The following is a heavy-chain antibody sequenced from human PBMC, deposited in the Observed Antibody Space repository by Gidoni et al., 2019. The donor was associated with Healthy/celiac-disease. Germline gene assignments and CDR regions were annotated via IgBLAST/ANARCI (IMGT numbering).Heavy chain of an antibody. J-gene: IGHJ6*02. CDR2: IYPGDSDT. Sequence: EVQLVQSGAEVKKPGESLKISCQGSGYSFTSYWIGWVRQMPGKGLEWMGIIYPGDSDTRYSPSFQGQVTISADKSISTAYLQWSSLKASDTAMYYCARGSYCSGGSCYDYYYGMDVWGQGTTVTVSS. CDR3: ARGSYCSGGSCYDYYYGMDV. D-gene: IGHD2-15*01. CDR1: GYSFTSYW. V-gene: IGHV5-51*03.